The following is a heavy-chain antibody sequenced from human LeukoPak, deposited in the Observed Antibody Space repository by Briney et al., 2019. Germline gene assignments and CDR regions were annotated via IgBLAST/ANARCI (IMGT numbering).Heavy chain of an antibody. D-gene: IGHD3-22*01. CDR1: GFTFTTSW. CDR3: ARDDSGGWYYFDY. CDR2: INSDGSSI. Sequence: GGSLRLSCAASGFTFTTSWIHWVRQTPGKGLEWVSRINSDGSSITYGDSVKGRFTISRDNVKNTVFLQMESLRAEDTAVYYCARDDSGGWYYFDYWGQGTLVTVSS. V-gene: IGHV3-74*03. J-gene: IGHJ4*02.